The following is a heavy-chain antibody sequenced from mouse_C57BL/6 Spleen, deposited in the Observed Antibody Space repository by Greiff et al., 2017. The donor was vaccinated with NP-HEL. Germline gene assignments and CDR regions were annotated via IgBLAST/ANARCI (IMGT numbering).Heavy chain of an antibody. Sequence: EVKLMESGAELVRPGASVKLSCTASGFNIKDYYMHWVKQRPEQGLEWIGRIDPEDGDTEYAPKFQGKATMTADTSSNTAYLQLSSLTSEDTAVYYCTTPRYGSSYWYFDVWGTGTTVTVSS. CDR3: TTPRYGSSYWYFDV. V-gene: IGHV14-1*01. CDR1: GFNIKDYY. CDR2: IDPEDGDT. D-gene: IGHD1-1*01. J-gene: IGHJ1*03.